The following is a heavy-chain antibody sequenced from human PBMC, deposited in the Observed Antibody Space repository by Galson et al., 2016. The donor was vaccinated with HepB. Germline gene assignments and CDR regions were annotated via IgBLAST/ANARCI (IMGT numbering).Heavy chain of an antibody. CDR2: ISSSSDYI. J-gene: IGHJ6*02. CDR1: GFTVSTNY. Sequence: SLRLSCAASGFTVSTNYMSWVRQAPGKGLEWVSSISSSSDYIYYSDSVRGRVTISRDNARNSLYLRMDSLRAEDTAVYFCPRGGGMYYSMDVWGQGTAVTV. D-gene: IGHD3-16*01. V-gene: IGHV3-21*01. CDR3: PRGGGMYYSMDV.